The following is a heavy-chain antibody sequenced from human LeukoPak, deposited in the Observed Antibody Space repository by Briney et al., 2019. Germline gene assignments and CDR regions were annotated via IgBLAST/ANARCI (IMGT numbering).Heavy chain of an antibody. J-gene: IGHJ3*02. CDR3: ARETLIVRAVGGHAFDI. Sequence: GGSLRLSCVASGFTFSSYEMIWVREAPGKGVEWVAYTSRSGDIKNQADSVKGRFTISRDSAKNSLFLQMSSLTAEDTAVYYCARETLIVRAVGGHAFDIWGQGT. CDR2: TSRSGDIK. CDR1: GFTFSSYE. D-gene: IGHD2/OR15-2a*01. V-gene: IGHV3-48*03.